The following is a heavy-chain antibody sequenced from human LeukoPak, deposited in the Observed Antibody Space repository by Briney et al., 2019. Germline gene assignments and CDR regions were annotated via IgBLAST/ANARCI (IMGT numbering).Heavy chain of an antibody. CDR1: GGSISSYY. V-gene: IGHV4-59*01. CDR3: ARGRYYGSKAFDS. CDR2: IYYSGST. D-gene: IGHD3-10*01. J-gene: IGHJ3*02. Sequence: SETLSLTCTVSGGSISSYYWSWIRQPPGKGLEWIGYIYYSGSTNYNPSLKSRVTISVDTPKNQFSLKLSSVTAADTAVYYCARGRYYGSKAFDSWGQGTMVTVSS.